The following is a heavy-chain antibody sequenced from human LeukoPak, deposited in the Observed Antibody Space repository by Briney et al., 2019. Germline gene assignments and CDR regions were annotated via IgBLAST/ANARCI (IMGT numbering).Heavy chain of an antibody. J-gene: IGHJ4*02. Sequence: ASVKVSCKASGYTFTSYGISWVRQAPGQGLEWMGWISAYNGNTNYAQKLQGRVTMTTDTSTSTAYMELRSLRSDDTAVYYCARAPVDYGGNGLGYFDYWGQGTLVTVSS. V-gene: IGHV1-18*01. CDR1: GYTFTSYG. CDR3: ARAPVDYGGNGLGYFDY. CDR2: ISAYNGNT. D-gene: IGHD4-23*01.